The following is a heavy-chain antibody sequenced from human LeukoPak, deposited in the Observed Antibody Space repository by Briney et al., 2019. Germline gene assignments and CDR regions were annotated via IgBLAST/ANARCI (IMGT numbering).Heavy chain of an antibody. CDR2: ISSSSSYT. V-gene: IGHV3-11*05. D-gene: IGHD6-25*01. CDR3: ARDSARLGMDV. J-gene: IGHJ6*02. Sequence: PGGSLRLSCAASGFTFSDYYMSWIRQAPGKGLELVSYISSSSSYTNYTDSVKGRFTNSRDNAKNSLYLQMNSLSAEDTAVYYCARDSARLGMDVWGQGTTVTVSS. CDR1: GFTFSDYY.